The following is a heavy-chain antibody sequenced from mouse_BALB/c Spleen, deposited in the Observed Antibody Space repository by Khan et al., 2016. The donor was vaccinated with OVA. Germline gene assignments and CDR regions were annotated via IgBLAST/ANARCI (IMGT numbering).Heavy chain of an antibody. CDR2: INYSGNT. J-gene: IGHJ3*01. CDR3: AGMDYYDYDPFPY. Sequence: EVQLQESGPGLVKPSQSLSLTCTVTGYSITSEYAWNWIRQFPGNKLEWMGYINYSGNTSSNPSLKSRTSITRDKSKNQFFLQLNSVTTEDTATYYCAGMDYYDYDPFPYWGQGTLVTVSA. V-gene: IGHV3-2*02. CDR1: GYSITSEYA. D-gene: IGHD2-4*01.